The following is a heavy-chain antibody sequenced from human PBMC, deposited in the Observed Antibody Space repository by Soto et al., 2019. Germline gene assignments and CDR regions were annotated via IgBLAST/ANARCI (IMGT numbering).Heavy chain of an antibody. CDR2: ISAENGNT. CDR3: ARYYYDSSGYYSFDY. J-gene: IGHJ4*02. V-gene: IGHV1-18*04. Sequence: GSVKVCCKPSGYPFTSYGVSLVRQAPGQELEWTGWISAENGNTNYAQKLQGRVTMTTDTSTSTAYMELRSLRSDDTAVYYCARYYYDSSGYYSFDYWGQGTMVTVSS. CDR1: GYPFTSYG. D-gene: IGHD3-22*01.